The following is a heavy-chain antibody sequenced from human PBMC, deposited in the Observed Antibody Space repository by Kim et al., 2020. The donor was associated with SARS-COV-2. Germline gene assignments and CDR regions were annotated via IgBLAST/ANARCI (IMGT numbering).Heavy chain of an antibody. Sequence: GGSLRLSCAASGFKFSNYGMHWVRQAPGKGLEWVAAISHDGSDKYYADSVKGRFTMSRDNSKNTVYLHMNSLRAEDRAVYYCARVVSGEYSPSYDYYGLDVWGQGTTVSVSS. J-gene: IGHJ6*02. CDR2: ISHDGSDK. CDR3: ARVVSGEYSPSYDYYGLDV. V-gene: IGHV3-30*12. D-gene: IGHD3-10*02. CDR1: GFKFSNYG.